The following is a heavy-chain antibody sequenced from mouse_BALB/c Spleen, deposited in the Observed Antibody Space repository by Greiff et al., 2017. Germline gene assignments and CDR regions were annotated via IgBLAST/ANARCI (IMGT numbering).Heavy chain of an antibody. Sequence: EVHLVESGGGLVQPGGSLKLSCAASGFTFSSYTMSWVRQTPEKRLEWVAYISNGGGSTYYPDTVKGRFTISRDNAKNTLYLQMSSLKSEDTAMYYCARQGSYGTYWGQGTLVTVSA. CDR2: ISNGGGST. CDR1: GFTFSSYT. J-gene: IGHJ3*01. V-gene: IGHV5-12-2*01. CDR3: ARQGSYGTY. D-gene: IGHD2-1*01.